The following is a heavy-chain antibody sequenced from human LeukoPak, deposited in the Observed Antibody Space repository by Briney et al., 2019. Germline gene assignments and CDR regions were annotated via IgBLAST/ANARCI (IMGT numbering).Heavy chain of an antibody. Sequence: ASVKVSCKASGYTFTSYGISWVRQAPGQGLEWMGWISAYNGNTNYAQKLQGRVTMTTDTSTSTAYMELRSLRSDDTAVYYCARAPVNYYERGGLPNYFDYGAKEPRVTVSS. CDR1: GYTFTSYG. CDR2: ISAYNGNT. V-gene: IGHV1-18*01. CDR3: ARAPVNYYERGGLPNYFDY. J-gene: IGHJ4*01. D-gene: IGHD3-22*01.